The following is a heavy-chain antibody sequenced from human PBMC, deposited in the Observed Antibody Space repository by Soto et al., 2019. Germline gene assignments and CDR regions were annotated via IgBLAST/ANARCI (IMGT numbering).Heavy chain of an antibody. CDR3: ARLRDYYHTSGYPQGFYFDY. D-gene: IGHD3-22*01. V-gene: IGHV4-31*03. J-gene: IGHJ4*02. CDR2: IFHSGSA. Sequence: NLCVTCSVSGGSINSASYYWSWVRQRPGKGLEWIGHIFHSGSAYYNAFLKTRLSISVDTSKNQFSLKLNSVTAADTAVYYCARLRDYYHTSGYPQGFYFDYWGQGTRVIVSS. CDR1: GGSINSASYY.